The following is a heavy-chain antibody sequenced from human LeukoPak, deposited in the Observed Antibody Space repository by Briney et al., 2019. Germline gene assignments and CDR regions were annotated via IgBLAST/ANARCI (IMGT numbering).Heavy chain of an antibody. D-gene: IGHD5-24*01. CDR2: INHSGST. J-gene: IGHJ4*02. CDR1: GGSFSGYY. CDR3: ARGLSWLQSSYYFDY. Sequence: SETLSLTCAVYGGSFSGYYWSWIRQPPGKGPEWIGEINHSGSTNYNPSLKSRVTISVDTSKNQFPLKLSSVTAADTAVYYCARGLSWLQSSYYFDYWGQGTLVTVSS. V-gene: IGHV4-34*01.